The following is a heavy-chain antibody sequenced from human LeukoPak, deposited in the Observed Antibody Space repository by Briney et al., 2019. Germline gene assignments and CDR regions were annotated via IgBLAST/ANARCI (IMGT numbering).Heavy chain of an antibody. Sequence: GGSLRLSCAASGFTFSTYVMNWFRQAPGKGLEWVSTISVGAEYIFYADSVKGRFTISRDNSKNTLCLQMNSLRAEDTAVYYCARGRDLLPTPDFDYWGQGTLVTASS. CDR1: GFTFSTYV. D-gene: IGHD1-26*01. J-gene: IGHJ4*02. V-gene: IGHV3-23*01. CDR3: ARGRDLLPTPDFDY. CDR2: ISVGAEYI.